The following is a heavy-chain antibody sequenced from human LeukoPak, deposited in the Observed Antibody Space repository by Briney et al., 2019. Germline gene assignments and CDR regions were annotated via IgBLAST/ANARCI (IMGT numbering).Heavy chain of an antibody. V-gene: IGHV1-2*06. CDR2: INPNSGGT. CDR1: GYTFTGYY. CDR3: ARGTYESSGYPI. D-gene: IGHD3-22*01. Sequence: ASVKVSCKASGYTFTGYYIHWVRQAPGQGLEWMGRINPNSGGTNYAQKFQGRVTMTRDTSISTAYMELSRLRSDDTAVYYCARGTYESSGYPIWGQGTLVTVSS. J-gene: IGHJ4*02.